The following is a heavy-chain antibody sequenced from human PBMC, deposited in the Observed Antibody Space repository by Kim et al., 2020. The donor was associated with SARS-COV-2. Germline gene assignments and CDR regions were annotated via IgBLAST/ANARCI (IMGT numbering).Heavy chain of an antibody. D-gene: IGHD2-15*01. Sequence: GGSLRLSCAASGFTFSSYSMNWVRQAPGKGLEWVSSISSSSSYIYYADSVKGRFTISRDNAKNSLYLQMNSLRAEDTAVYYCARDSYCSGGSCLFDYWGQGTLVTVSS. CDR1: GFTFSSYS. CDR3: ARDSYCSGGSCLFDY. CDR2: ISSSSSYI. V-gene: IGHV3-21*01. J-gene: IGHJ4*02.